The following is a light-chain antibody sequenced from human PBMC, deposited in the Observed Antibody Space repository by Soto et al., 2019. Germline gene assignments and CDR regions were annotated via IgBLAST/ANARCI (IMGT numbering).Light chain of an antibody. CDR2: GAL. J-gene: IGKJ3*01. Sequence: IVLTQSPGTLSLSPGERATLSCRASQLVVTSYLHWYQHKPGQAPRLLISGALTRATGIPDRFSGSRSGTSFTSAISRPEPEDSAVYYGQLFGSSPSFGPGTKVHVK. V-gene: IGKV3-20*01. CDR1: QLVVTSY. CDR3: QLFGSSPS.